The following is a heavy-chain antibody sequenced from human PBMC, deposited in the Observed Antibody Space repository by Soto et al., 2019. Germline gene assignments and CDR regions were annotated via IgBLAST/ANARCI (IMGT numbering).Heavy chain of an antibody. D-gene: IGHD2-2*01. CDR1: GFTFSSYS. J-gene: IGHJ5*02. Sequence: GGSLRLSCAASGFTFSSYSMNWVRQAPGKGLEWVSSISSSSSYIYYADSVKGRFTISRDNAKNSLYLQMNSLRAEDTAVYYCARYPGYCSSTSCPGYWFGPWGQGTLVTVSS. CDR3: ARYPGYCSSTSCPGYWFGP. V-gene: IGHV3-21*01. CDR2: ISSSSSYI.